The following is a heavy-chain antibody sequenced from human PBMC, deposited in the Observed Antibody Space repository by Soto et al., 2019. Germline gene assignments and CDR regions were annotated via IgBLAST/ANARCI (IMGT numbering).Heavy chain of an antibody. J-gene: IGHJ4*02. CDR3: ARGFQLADY. V-gene: IGHV3-48*01. D-gene: IGHD2-2*01. Sequence: GGSLRLSCAASGFTFSSYSMNWVRQAPGKGLEWVSYISSSSSTIYYADSVKGRFTISRDNAKNSLYLQMNSLRAEDTAVYYCARGFQLADYWGQGTLVTVSS. CDR1: GFTFSSYS. CDR2: ISSSSSTI.